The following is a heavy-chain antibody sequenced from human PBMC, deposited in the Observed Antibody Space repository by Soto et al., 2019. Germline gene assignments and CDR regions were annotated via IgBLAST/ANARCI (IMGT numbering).Heavy chain of an antibody. CDR3: ARDRELYYVMDV. V-gene: IGHV1-69*13. J-gene: IGHJ6*02. D-gene: IGHD1-7*01. Sequence: SVKVSCKSSVGTLSRYAISSVRQAPGQGLEWMGGIIPIFGTANYAQKFQGRVTITADESTSTAYMELSSLRSEDTAVYYCARDRELYYVMDVWGQGTMVTVS. CDR2: IIPIFGTA. CDR1: VGTLSRYA.